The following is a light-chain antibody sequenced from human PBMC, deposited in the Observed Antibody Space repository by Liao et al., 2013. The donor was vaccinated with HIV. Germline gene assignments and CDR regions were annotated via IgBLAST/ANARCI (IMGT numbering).Light chain of an antibody. Sequence: SYDLTQPPSVSVSPGQTASITCSGDKLGDKFASWYQQKPGQSPVLVNYQDSKRPSGIPERFSGSNSGNTATLTISGTQAMDEADYYCQAWDSSIVVFGTGTKVTVL. CDR3: QAWDSSIVV. V-gene: IGLV3-1*01. CDR1: KLGDKF. J-gene: IGLJ1*01. CDR2: QDS.